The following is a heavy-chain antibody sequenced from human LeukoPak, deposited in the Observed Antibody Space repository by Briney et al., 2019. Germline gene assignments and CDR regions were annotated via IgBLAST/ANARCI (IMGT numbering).Heavy chain of an antibody. CDR3: ARDLGIEDIVVVPAAQGYFDY. V-gene: IGHV1-18*04. Sequence: ASVKVSCKASGYTFTSYGISWVRQAPGQGLEWMGWISAYNGNTNYAQKLQGRVTMTTDTSTSTACMELRSLRSDDTAVYYCARDLGIEDIVVVPAAQGYFDYWGQGTLVTVSS. CDR1: GYTFTSYG. D-gene: IGHD2-2*01. J-gene: IGHJ4*03. CDR2: ISAYNGNT.